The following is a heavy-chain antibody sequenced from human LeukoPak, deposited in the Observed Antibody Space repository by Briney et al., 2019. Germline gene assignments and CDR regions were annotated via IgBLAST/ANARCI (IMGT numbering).Heavy chain of an antibody. V-gene: IGHV4-39*01. J-gene: IGHJ4*02. D-gene: IGHD1-1*01. CDR1: GDSISSSGYY. CDR2: MYYSGST. CDR3: ARHPYKWNDFHPLHFDY. Sequence: SETLSLTCTVSGDSISSSGYYWGWIRQPPGKGLDWIGSMYYSGSTYYNPSLKSRVTISVDTSKNQFSLKLSSVTAADTAVYYCARHPYKWNDFHPLHFDYWGQGILVTVSS.